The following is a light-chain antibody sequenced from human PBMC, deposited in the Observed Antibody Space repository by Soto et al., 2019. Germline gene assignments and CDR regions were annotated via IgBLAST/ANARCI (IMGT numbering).Light chain of an antibody. CDR1: SSDVGGYNY. J-gene: IGLJ2*01. CDR3: SSYTTSSTVV. CDR2: DVS. V-gene: IGLV2-14*03. Sequence: QSALTQPASVSGSPGQSITISCTGTSSDVGGYNYVSWYQQHPGKAPKLLIYDVSNRPSGVSNRFSASKSGNTASLTTSGLQAEDEADYYCSSYTTSSTVVFGGGTKLTVL.